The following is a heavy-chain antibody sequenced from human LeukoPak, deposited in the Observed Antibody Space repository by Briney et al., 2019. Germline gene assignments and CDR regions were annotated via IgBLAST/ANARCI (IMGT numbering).Heavy chain of an antibody. J-gene: IGHJ4*02. V-gene: IGHV3-74*01. D-gene: IGHD3-22*01. CDR2: INSDGRST. Sequence: GGSLRLSCVASGFTFSRYWMHWVRQAPGKGLVWVSRINSDGRSTNYADSVKGRFSISRDNAENTLYLQMNSLRVEDTAVYYCAKSGDSIDYWGQGTLVTVSS. CDR1: GFTFSRYW. CDR3: AKSGDSIDY.